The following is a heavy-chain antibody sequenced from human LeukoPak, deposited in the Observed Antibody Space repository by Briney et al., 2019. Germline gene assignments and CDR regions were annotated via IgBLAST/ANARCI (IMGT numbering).Heavy chain of an antibody. CDR2: IYYSGST. D-gene: IGHD6-13*01. J-gene: IGHJ5*02. CDR1: GGSISSYY. CDR3: ARGIAAAAPSGWFDP. V-gene: IGHV4-59*01. Sequence: PSETLSPTCTVSGGSISSYYWSWIRQPPGKGLEWVGYIYYSGSTNHNPSLKSRVTISVDTSKNQFSLKLSSVTAADTAVYYCARGIAAAAPSGWFDPWGQGTLVTVSS.